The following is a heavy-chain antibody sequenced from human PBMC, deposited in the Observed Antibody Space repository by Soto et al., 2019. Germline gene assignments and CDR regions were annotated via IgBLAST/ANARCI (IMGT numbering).Heavy chain of an antibody. CDR1: GGSISRYY. Sequence: PSETLSLTCTVSGGSISRYYWSWIRQPPGKGLEWIGYIYYSGSTNYNPSLKSRVTISVDTSKNQFSLKLSSVTAADTAVYYCASWRLIGAYSYGYWFDPWGQGTLVTVSS. CDR3: ASWRLIGAYSYGYWFDP. J-gene: IGHJ5*02. D-gene: IGHD5-18*01. V-gene: IGHV4-59*01. CDR2: IYYSGST.